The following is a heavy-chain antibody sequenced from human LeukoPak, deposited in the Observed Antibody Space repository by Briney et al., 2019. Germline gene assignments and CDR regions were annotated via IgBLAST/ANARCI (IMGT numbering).Heavy chain of an antibody. J-gene: IGHJ6*03. CDR2: ISFDESNK. CDR1: GFTFSSYG. Sequence: PGGSLRLSCAASGFTFSSYGMHWVRQAPGKGLEWVAVISFDESNKYYADSVKGRFTISRDNSKNTLYLQMNSLRAEDTAVYYCARESRGYDVLTGKYHRGYYSYYMDVWGKGTTVTVSS. V-gene: IGHV3-30*03. CDR3: ARESRGYDVLTGKYHRGYYSYYMDV. D-gene: IGHD3-9*01.